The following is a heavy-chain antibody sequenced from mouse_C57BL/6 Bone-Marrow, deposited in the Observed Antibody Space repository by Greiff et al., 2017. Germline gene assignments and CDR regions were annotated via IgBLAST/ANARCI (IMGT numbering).Heavy chain of an antibody. CDR2: ISSGGSYT. CDR3: TRHGRLRRRFAY. J-gene: IGHJ3*01. Sequence: EVMLVESGGDLVKPGGSLKLSCAASGFTFSSYGMSWVRQTPDKRLEWVATISSGGSYTYYPDSVKGRFTFSRDNAKDTLYLQMSSQESDDTAMCYCTRHGRLRRRFAYWGKGTLVTVSA. V-gene: IGHV5-6*02. D-gene: IGHD2-2*01. CDR1: GFTFSSYG.